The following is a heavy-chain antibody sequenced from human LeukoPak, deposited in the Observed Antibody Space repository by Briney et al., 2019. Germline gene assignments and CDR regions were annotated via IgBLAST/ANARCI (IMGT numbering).Heavy chain of an antibody. J-gene: IGHJ3*02. CDR1: SGSISSSSYY. Sequence: SETLSLTCTVSSGSISSSSYYWGWIRQPPGKGLEWIGSIYYSGSTYYNPSLKSRVTISVDTSKNQFSLKLSSVTAADTAVYYCARQLYCSSTSCWGSAFDIWGQGTMVTVSS. V-gene: IGHV4-39*01. D-gene: IGHD2-2*01. CDR3: ARQLYCSSTSCWGSAFDI. CDR2: IYYSGST.